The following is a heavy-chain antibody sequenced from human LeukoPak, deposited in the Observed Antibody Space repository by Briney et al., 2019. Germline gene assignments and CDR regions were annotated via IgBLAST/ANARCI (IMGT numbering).Heavy chain of an antibody. V-gene: IGHV1-69*04. J-gene: IGHJ5*02. D-gene: IGHD3-22*01. CDR1: GGTFSSYA. Sequence: ASVKVSCKASGGTFSSYAISWVRQAPGQGLERMGRIIPILGIANYAQKFQGRVTITADKSTSTAYMELSSLRSEDTAVYYCANYYYDSRSEYNWFDPWGQGTLVTVSS. CDR2: IIPILGIA. CDR3: ANYYYDSRSEYNWFDP.